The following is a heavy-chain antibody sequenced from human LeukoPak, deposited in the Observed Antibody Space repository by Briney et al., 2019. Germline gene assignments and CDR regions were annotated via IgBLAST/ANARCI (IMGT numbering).Heavy chain of an antibody. CDR2: ITSGSNYI. D-gene: IGHD3-22*01. CDR1: GFTFSSYS. J-gene: IGHJ4*02. CDR3: ARNPCGRYDSSPIFGN. V-gene: IGHV3-21*01. Sequence: GGSLRLSCAASGFTFSSYSMNWVRQAPGKGLEWVSSITSGSNYIYYADSVKGRFTISRDNAKNSLYLQMNSLRAGDTAVYYCARNPCGRYDSSPIFGNWGQGTLVTVSS.